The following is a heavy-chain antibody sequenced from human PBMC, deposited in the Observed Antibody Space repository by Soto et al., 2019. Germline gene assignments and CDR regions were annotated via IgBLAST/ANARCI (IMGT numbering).Heavy chain of an antibody. CDR3: ARVRSSSVPWLDP. CDR2: ISAYNGNT. Sequence: ASLKVSCKSSGYTFTNYGISWVRQAPGQGLEWMGWISAYNGNTNYAQKLQGRVTMTTDTSTSTAYMELRSLRSDDTAVYYCARVRSSSVPWLDPWGQGTLVTVSS. J-gene: IGHJ5*02. D-gene: IGHD6-19*01. CDR1: GYTFTNYG. V-gene: IGHV1-18*01.